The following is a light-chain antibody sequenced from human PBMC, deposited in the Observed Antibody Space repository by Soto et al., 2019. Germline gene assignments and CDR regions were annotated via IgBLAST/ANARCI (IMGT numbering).Light chain of an antibody. Sequence: DVQMTQSPSSLSPSVRDRVTITCRASQSFNTWLAWYQQKPGKAPKLLIYKTSILESGVPSRVSGSGSGTEFTLTISSLQPEDSATYYCQQYNSYPYTFGQGTKLEIK. J-gene: IGKJ2*01. CDR1: QSFNTW. V-gene: IGKV1-5*03. CDR3: QQYNSYPYT. CDR2: KTS.